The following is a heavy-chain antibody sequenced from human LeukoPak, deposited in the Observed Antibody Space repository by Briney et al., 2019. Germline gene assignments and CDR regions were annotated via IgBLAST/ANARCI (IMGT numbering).Heavy chain of an antibody. D-gene: IGHD3-3*01. Sequence: PSETLSLTCTVSGCSISSYYWSWIRQPPGKELEWIGYIYYSGSTNYNPSLKSRVTISVDTSKNQFSLILNSVTAADTAVYYCARYSDAYAGARWFDHWGQGTLVTVSS. J-gene: IGHJ5*02. CDR1: GCSISSYY. CDR2: IYYSGST. CDR3: ARYSDAYAGARWFDH. V-gene: IGHV4-59*01.